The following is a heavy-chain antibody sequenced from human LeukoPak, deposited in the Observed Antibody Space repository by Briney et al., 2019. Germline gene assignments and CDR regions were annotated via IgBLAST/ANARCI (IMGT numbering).Heavy chain of an antibody. Sequence: GGSLRLSCAASGFTFSSYWMSWVRQAPGKGLEWVANIKQDGSEKYYADSVKGRFTISRDNSKNTLYLQMNSLRAEDTAVYYCAREGPLTALDYWGQGTLVTVSS. CDR3: AREGPLTALDY. D-gene: IGHD7-27*01. V-gene: IGHV3-7*01. CDR2: IKQDGSEK. J-gene: IGHJ4*02. CDR1: GFTFSSYW.